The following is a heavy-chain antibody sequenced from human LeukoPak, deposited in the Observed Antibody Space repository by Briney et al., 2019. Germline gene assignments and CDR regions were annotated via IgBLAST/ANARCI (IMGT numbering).Heavy chain of an antibody. Sequence: PGRSLRLSCAASGFTFDDYAMHWVRQAPGKGLEWVSGISWNSGSIGYADSVKGRFTISRDNAKNSLYLQMNSLRAEDTALYYCAKDSSGGEEYDWIAFDIWGQGTMVTVSS. CDR2: ISWNSGSI. V-gene: IGHV3-9*01. CDR1: GFTFDDYA. CDR3: AKDSSGGEEYDWIAFDI. J-gene: IGHJ3*02. D-gene: IGHD2/OR15-2a*01.